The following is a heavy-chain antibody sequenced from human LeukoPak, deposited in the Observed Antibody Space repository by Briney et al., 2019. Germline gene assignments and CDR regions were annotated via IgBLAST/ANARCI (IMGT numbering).Heavy chain of an antibody. CDR2: INHSGST. CDR1: GGSFSGYY. Sequence: SETLSLTCAVYGGSFSGYYWSWIRQPPGKGLEWIGEINHSGSTNYNPSLKSRVTISVDTSKNQFSLKLSSVTAADTAVYYCASLFEGDYCDSSGYYYDRAKFDYWGQGTLVTVSS. CDR3: ASLFEGDYCDSSGYYYDRAKFDY. D-gene: IGHD3-22*01. J-gene: IGHJ4*02. V-gene: IGHV4-34*01.